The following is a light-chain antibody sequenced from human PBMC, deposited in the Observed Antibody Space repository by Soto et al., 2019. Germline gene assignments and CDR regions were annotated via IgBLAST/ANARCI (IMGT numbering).Light chain of an antibody. CDR2: ATS. Sequence: EIVLTQSPGTLSLSPGERATLSCRVSQPITSNTLGWYQKKPGQAPRLLIYATSSSAAGIPDRVSGSGSGTDFTLTISRREPDDFEVYYWQRNNFGQGTKLEIK. CDR3: QRNN. V-gene: IGKV3-20*01. CDR1: QPITSNT. J-gene: IGKJ2*01.